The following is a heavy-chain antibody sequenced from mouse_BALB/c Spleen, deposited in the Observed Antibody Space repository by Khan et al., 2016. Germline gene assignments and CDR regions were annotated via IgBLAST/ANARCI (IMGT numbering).Heavy chain of an antibody. CDR2: IDPENGDT. V-gene: IGHV14-4*02. J-gene: IGHJ2*01. Sequence: VQLQQPGAELVRSGASVKLSCTASVFNIKDYYMHWVRQRPEQGLEWIGWIDPENGDTEYAPNFQGQATMTADTSSNAAYLQFSSLTSEDSAVYYCNAIYYGSDVYFDYWGQGTTLTVSS. D-gene: IGHD1-1*01. CDR3: NAIYYGSDVYFDY. CDR1: VFNIKDYY.